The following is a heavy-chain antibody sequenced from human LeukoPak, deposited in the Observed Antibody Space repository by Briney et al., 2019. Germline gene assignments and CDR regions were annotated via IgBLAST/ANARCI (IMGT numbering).Heavy chain of an antibody. CDR1: GYTFTSYG. J-gene: IGHJ4*02. D-gene: IGHD3-16*02. V-gene: IGHV1-18*01. Sequence: ASVKVSCKASGYTFTSYGISRVRQAPGQGLEWMGWISAYNGNTNYAQKLQGRVTMTTDTSTSTAYMELRSLRSDDTAVYYCARDNPYDYVWGSYRYSYYFDYWGQGTLVTVSS. CDR2: ISAYNGNT. CDR3: ARDNPYDYVWGSYRYSYYFDY.